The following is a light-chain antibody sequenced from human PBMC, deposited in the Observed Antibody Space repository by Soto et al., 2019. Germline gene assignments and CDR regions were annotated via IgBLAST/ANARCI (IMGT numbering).Light chain of an antibody. CDR2: DDS. CDR1: SIGTKS. CDR3: QVWDSSSDHVV. V-gene: IGLV3-21*02. Sequence: SSELTQPPSVSVAPGQTARITCEGNSIGTKSVHWYQQKPGQAPVPVVYDDSDRPSGIPERFSGSNSGSTATLTISGVEAGDEADYYCQVWDSSSDHVVFGGGTKVTVL. J-gene: IGLJ2*01.